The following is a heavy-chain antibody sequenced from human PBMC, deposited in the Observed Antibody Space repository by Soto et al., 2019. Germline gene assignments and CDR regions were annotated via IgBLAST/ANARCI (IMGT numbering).Heavy chain of an antibody. J-gene: IGHJ4*02. D-gene: IGHD1-26*01. CDR2: IIPICGTA. CDR1: GGTFSSYS. CDR3: ASDGGRHSGGIDY. Sequence: QVQLVQSGAEVKKPGSSVKVSCKASGGTFSSYSINWVRQAPGQGLEWMGEIIPICGTANYAQKFQGRVTITTDESTSTDYMELSSLRSEDAAVYYCASDGGRHSGGIDYWGQGTLVTVSS. V-gene: IGHV1-69*01.